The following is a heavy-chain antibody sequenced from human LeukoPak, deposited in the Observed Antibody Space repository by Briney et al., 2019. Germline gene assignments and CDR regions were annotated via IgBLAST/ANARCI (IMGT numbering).Heavy chain of an antibody. CDR1: GGSISSYY. D-gene: IGHD3-10*01. CDR3: ARDGGEYYYGSGSYYNGSYYYYGMDV. Sequence: SETLSLTCTVSGGSISSYYWSWLRQPPGKGLEWFGYIYYSGSTNYNPSLKSRVTISVDTSKNQFSLKLSSVAAADTAVYYCARDGGEYYYGSGSYYNGSYYYYGMDVWGQGTTVTVSS. J-gene: IGHJ6*02. V-gene: IGHV4-59*01. CDR2: IYYSGST.